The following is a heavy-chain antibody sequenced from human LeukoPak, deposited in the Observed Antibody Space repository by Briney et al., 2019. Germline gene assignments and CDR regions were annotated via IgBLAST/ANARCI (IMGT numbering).Heavy chain of an antibody. D-gene: IGHD4-17*01. CDR2: ISAYNGNT. CDR1: GYTFTSYG. J-gene: IGHJ5*02. CDR3: ARRDDYGDYGRFDP. V-gene: IGHV1-18*01. Sequence: ASVKVSCKASGYTFTSYGISWVRQAPGQGREWMGWISAYNGNTNYAQKLQGRVTMTTDTSTSTAYMELRSLRSDDTAVYYCARRDDYGDYGRFDPWGQGTLVTVSS.